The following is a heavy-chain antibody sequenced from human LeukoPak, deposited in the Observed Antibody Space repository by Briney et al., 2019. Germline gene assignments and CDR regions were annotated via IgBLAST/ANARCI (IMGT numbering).Heavy chain of an antibody. D-gene: IGHD3-22*01. V-gene: IGHV3-30*04. Sequence: PGGSLRLSCAASGFTFSSYAMHWVRQAPGKGLEWVAVISYDGSNKYYADSVKGRFTISRDNSKNTLYLQMNSLRAEDTAVYYCAREGTEVVSSGYYRYYYYYMDVWGKGTTVTVSS. CDR1: GFTFSSYA. J-gene: IGHJ6*03. CDR2: ISYDGSNK. CDR3: AREGTEVVSSGYYRYYYYYMDV.